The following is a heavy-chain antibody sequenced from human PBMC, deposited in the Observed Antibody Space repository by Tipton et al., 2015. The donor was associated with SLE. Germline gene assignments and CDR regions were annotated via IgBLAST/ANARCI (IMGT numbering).Heavy chain of an antibody. D-gene: IGHD2-2*01. V-gene: IGHV4-34*12. CDR2: VFRGGST. Sequence: TLSLTCSVYGDSLSGQYWSWIRQPPGKGLEWIGEVFRGGSTNYSPSLESRVTITVDMSKNQFSLRLISVTAADTAVYYCARDCSSSTCEPFYFFGMDVWGQGTTVTVSS. CDR1: GDSLSGQY. J-gene: IGHJ6*02. CDR3: ARDCSSSTCEPFYFFGMDV.